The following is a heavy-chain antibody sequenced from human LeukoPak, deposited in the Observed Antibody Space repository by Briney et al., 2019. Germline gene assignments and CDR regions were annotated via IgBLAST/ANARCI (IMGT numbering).Heavy chain of an antibody. CDR2: IYSGGST. Sequence: GGSLRLSCAASGFTVSSNYMSWVRQAPGKGLEWVSVIYSGGSTYYADSVRGRFTISRDNSKNTLYLQMNSLRAEDTAVYYCARDAGSYYHDAFDIWGQGTMVTVSS. CDR1: GFTVSSNY. CDR3: ARDAGSYYHDAFDI. D-gene: IGHD1-26*01. J-gene: IGHJ3*02. V-gene: IGHV3-66*01.